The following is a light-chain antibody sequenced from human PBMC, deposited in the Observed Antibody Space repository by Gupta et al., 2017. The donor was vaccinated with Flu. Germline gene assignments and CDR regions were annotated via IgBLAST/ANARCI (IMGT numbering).Light chain of an antibody. CDR2: SAS. CDR1: QDISIF. Sequence: DIQMTQSPSSLSASVGDRVVITCRASQDISIFLTWYQQRPGGAPDLLIYSASGLPSGVPTRFSGSGSGTDFTLSISRLQPEDFATYYCQQMDSSPHTFGGGTKVEV. V-gene: IGKV1-39*01. J-gene: IGKJ4*01. CDR3: QQMDSSPHT.